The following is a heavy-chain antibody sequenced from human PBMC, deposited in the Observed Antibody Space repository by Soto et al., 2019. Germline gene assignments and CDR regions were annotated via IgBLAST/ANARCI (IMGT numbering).Heavy chain of an antibody. J-gene: IGHJ4*02. CDR2: ISGSDGGT. D-gene: IGHD3-16*01. CDR1: GFTFSSYA. Sequence: EVQLLESGGGLVQPGGSLRLSCAASGFTFSSYAMSWVRQAPGKGLEWVSAISGSDGGTYYADSVKGRFTISRDDSKNTLYLQMNSLRAEDTAEYYCVKGPGGYSDFDYWGQGSLVTVSS. CDR3: VKGPGGYSDFDY. V-gene: IGHV3-23*01.